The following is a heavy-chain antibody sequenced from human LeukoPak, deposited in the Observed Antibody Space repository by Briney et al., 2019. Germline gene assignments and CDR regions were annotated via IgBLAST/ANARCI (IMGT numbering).Heavy chain of an antibody. J-gene: IGHJ4*02. V-gene: IGHV1-2*02. CDR1: GYSFTGDY. Sequence: ASVKVSCKASGYSFTGDYLHWVRQAPGQGLEWMGWINPNSGGTNYAQSLHGRVTMTRDTSISTAYLELSRLRSDDTAMYFCAGDMNTNFDYWGQGTLVTVSS. CDR3: AGDMNTNFDY. CDR2: INPNSGGT. D-gene: IGHD3-16*01.